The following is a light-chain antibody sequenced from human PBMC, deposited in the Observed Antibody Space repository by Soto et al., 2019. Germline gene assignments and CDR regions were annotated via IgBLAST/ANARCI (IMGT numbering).Light chain of an antibody. Sequence: DIQMTQSPSSLSASVGDRVTITCRASQSISSYLNXXQQKPGKAPKLLIYAASSLKSGVPSRFRGSGSGTDLNLTISSLQPEDFATYVCPKLNAYPPRTSGQWTKGDIK. CDR1: QSISSY. CDR3: PKLNAYPPRT. V-gene: IGKV1-39*01. CDR2: AAS. J-gene: IGKJ1*01.